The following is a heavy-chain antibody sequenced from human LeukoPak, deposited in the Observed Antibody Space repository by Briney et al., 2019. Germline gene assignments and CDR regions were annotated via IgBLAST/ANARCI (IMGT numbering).Heavy chain of an antibody. D-gene: IGHD3-22*01. Sequence: ASVKVSCKASGYTFTGHYMHWVRQAPGQGLEWMGWINPNSGGTNYAQKFQGKVTMTRDTSISTAYMELSRLRSDDTAVYYCARVNYYDSSGYYYDAECFQHWGQGTLVTVSS. J-gene: IGHJ1*01. CDR3: ARVNYYDSSGYYYDAECFQH. V-gene: IGHV1-2*02. CDR2: INPNSGGT. CDR1: GYTFTGHY.